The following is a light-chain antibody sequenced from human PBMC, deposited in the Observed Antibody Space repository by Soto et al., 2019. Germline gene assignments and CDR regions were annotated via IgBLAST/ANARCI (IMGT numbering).Light chain of an antibody. CDR3: QQYYTTPLT. V-gene: IGKV4-1*01. Sequence: EIVMTHSRDSLALSLGEGAAINFKSGHICLYSSNNNNYLAWYQQKPGQPPKLLIYWASTRESGVPDRFSGSGSGTDFTLTINSLQAEDVAVYYCQQYYTTPLTFGGGTKVDIK. CDR1: HICLYSSNNNNY. CDR2: WAS. J-gene: IGKJ4*01.